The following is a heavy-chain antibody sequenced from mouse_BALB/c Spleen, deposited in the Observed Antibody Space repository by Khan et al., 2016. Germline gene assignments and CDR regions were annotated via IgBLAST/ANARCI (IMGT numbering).Heavy chain of an antibody. CDR3: ARWDYGSRRYYFDY. CDR2: ISYDGNN. Sequence: EVQLQESGPGLVKPSQSLSLTCSDTGYSITSGYYWNWIRQFPGNKLEWMGYISYDGNNNYNPSLKNRISITRDTSKNQFFLKLNSVTTEDTATYYCARWDYGSRRYYFDYWGQGTTLTVSS. J-gene: IGHJ2*01. CDR1: GYSITSGYY. D-gene: IGHD1-1*01. V-gene: IGHV3-6*02.